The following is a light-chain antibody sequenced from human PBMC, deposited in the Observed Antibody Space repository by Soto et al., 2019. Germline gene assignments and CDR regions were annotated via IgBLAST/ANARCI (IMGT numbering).Light chain of an antibody. Sequence: QSALTQPASVSGSPGQSITISCTGTSSDVGGYDYVSWYQLHPGKAPKLMVFEVNNRPSGVSYRFSGSKSGNTASLTISGLQAEDEADYFCSSYSISTAYLSGTGTKV. CDR3: SSYSISTAYL. J-gene: IGLJ1*01. V-gene: IGLV2-14*01. CDR1: SSDVGGYDY. CDR2: EVN.